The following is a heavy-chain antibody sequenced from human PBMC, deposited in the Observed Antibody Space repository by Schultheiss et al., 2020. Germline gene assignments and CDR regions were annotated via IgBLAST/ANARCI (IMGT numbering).Heavy chain of an antibody. Sequence: SQTLSLTCAVYGGSFSGYYWSWIRQPPGKGLEWIGEINHSGSTNYNPSLKSRVTISVDTSKNQFSLKLSSVTAADTAVYYCARGRDCSSTSCYTKIFDYWGQGTLVTVSS. V-gene: IGHV4-34*01. CDR2: INHSGST. CDR1: GGSFSGYY. D-gene: IGHD2-2*02. CDR3: ARGRDCSSTSCYTKIFDY. J-gene: IGHJ4*02.